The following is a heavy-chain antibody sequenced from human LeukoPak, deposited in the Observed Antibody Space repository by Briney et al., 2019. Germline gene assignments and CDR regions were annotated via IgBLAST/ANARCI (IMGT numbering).Heavy chain of an antibody. Sequence: GESLKISFKGSGXIFTSYWIAWVRQMPGKGLEWMGIIYPGDSDTRYSPSFQGQVTISADKSITTAYLQWSSLKASDTAMYYCARYTTVVTPTGYYNYGMDVWGQGTTVTVSS. V-gene: IGHV5-51*01. CDR2: IYPGDSDT. D-gene: IGHD4-23*01. J-gene: IGHJ6*02. CDR3: ARYTTVVTPTGYYNYGMDV. CDR1: GXIFTSYW.